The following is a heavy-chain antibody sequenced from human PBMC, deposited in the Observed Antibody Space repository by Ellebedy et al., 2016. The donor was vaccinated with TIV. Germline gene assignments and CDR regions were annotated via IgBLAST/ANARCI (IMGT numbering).Heavy chain of an antibody. J-gene: IGHJ4*02. V-gene: IGHV3-23*01. Sequence: GESLKISCAASGFTFSNHVLTWVRQAPGKGLEWISSISNSGSSTHYSDSVKGRFTISRDNSKNTVYLQMNSLRAEDTAVYYCAKPTGTIFGVGNYFDYWGQGTLVTVSS. CDR1: GFTFSNHV. CDR3: AKPTGTIFGVGNYFDY. CDR2: ISNSGSST. D-gene: IGHD3-3*01.